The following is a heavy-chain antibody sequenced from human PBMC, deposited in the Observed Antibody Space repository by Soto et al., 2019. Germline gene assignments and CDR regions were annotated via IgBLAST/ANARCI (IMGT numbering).Heavy chain of an antibody. CDR1: GDSISSYY. D-gene: IGHD2-15*01. J-gene: IGHJ4*02. CDR3: ASGGSCYSRYCYFDY. V-gene: IGHV4-59*01. Sequence: LSLTCTVSGDSISSYYWSWIRQPPGKGLEWIGYIYYSGSTNYNPSLKSRVTISVDTSKNQFSLKLSSVTAADTAVYYCASGGSCYSRYCYFDYWGPATLVTVS. CDR2: IYYSGST.